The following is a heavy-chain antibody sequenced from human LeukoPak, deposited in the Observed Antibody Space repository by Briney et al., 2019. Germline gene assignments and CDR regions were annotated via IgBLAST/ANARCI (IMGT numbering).Heavy chain of an antibody. CDR3: ASQVVVPAARLFDY. CDR1: GFTFSSYS. D-gene: IGHD2-2*01. J-gene: IGHJ4*02. CDR2: ISSSSSYI. V-gene: IGHV3-21*01. Sequence: GGSLRLSCAASGFTFSSYSMNWVRQAPGKGLEWVSSISSSSSYIYYADSVKGRFTISRDNAKNSLYLQMNSLRAEDTAVYYCASQVVVPAARLFDYWGQGTLVTVSS.